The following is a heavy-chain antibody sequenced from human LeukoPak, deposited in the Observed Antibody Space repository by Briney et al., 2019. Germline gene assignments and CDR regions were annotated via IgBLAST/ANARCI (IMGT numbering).Heavy chain of an antibody. V-gene: IGHV5-10-1*01. CDR2: IDPSDSYT. CDR1: GFSFTTYW. J-gene: IGHJ4*02. Sequence: GESLKISCKGSGFSFTTYWISWVRQMPGKGLEWMGRIDPSDSYTNYSPSFQGHVTISADKSFSTAYLQWTSLKASDTAMYYCARHAKAYGSSCDYWGQGTLVTVSS. D-gene: IGHD6-13*01. CDR3: ARHAKAYGSSCDY.